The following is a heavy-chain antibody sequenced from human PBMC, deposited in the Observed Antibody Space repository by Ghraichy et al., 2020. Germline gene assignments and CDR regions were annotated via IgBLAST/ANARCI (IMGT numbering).Heavy chain of an antibody. D-gene: IGHD6-19*01. V-gene: IGHV3-7*03. J-gene: IGHJ4*02. CDR2: IKQDGSEK. Sequence: GGSLRPSCAASGFTFSSYWMSWVRQAPGKGLEWVANIKQDGSEKYYVDSVKGRFTISRDNAKNSLYLQMNSLRAEDTAVYYCAISFWESSGWYFAYWGQGTLVTVSS. CDR1: GFTFSSYW. CDR3: AISFWESSGWYFAY.